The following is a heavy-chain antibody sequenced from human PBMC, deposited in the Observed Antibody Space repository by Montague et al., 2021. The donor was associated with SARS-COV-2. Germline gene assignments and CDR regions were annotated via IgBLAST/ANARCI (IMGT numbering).Heavy chain of an antibody. CDR1: GGPFSKYY. CDR3: ERGGRVTTLFAPKRTRRYNWFDP. Sequence: SETLSLTCAVYGGPFSKYYWSWIRQPPGKGLEWIGEINHSGSTXXXPSXXXRVTISVDTSKNQFSLKLSSVTAADTAVYYCERGGRVTTLFAPKRTRRYNWFDPRGQGTLGTGSS. D-gene: IGHD3-9*01. V-gene: IGHV4-34*01. CDR2: INHSGST. J-gene: IGHJ5*02.